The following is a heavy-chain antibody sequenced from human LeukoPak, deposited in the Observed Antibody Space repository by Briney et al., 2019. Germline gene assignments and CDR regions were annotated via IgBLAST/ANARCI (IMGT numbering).Heavy chain of an antibody. CDR2: VYDNGDT. V-gene: IGHV4-59*12. D-gene: IGHD3-10*01. J-gene: IGHJ5*02. CDR1: GASISGYL. Sequence: SETLSLTCTVSGASISGYLWTWIRQPPGKGLEWIGYVYDNGDTNYHPSFTGRVSISVDVSKNQFSLKLTSVTAADTAVYYCARELGHYGSGSLENWFDPWGQGTLVTVSS. CDR3: ARELGHYGSGSLENWFDP.